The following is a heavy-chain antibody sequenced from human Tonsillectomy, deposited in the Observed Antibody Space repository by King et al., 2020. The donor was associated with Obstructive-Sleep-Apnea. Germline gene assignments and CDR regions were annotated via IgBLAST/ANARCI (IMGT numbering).Heavy chain of an antibody. CDR2: IYSGGAT. CDR3: ARVVGAFVY. D-gene: IGHD1-26*01. V-gene: IGHV3-66*01. J-gene: IGHJ4*02. Sequence: VQLVESGGGLVQPGGSLRLSCAASGFIVSSNYMSWVRQAPGEGLEWVSVIYSGGATYYADSVKGRFPTSRDNSKNTLHLQMNSLRAEDTAVYYCARVVGAFVYWGQRTLVTVSS. CDR1: GFIVSSNY.